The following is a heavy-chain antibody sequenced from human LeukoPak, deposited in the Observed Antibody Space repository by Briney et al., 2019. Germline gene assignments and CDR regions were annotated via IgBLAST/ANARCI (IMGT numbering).Heavy chain of an antibody. Sequence: GGSLRLSCAASGFTFSNYEMNWVRQAPGRGLEWVSYISSSGLTMYYADSVKGRFTISRDNAKNSLYLQMNSLRAGDTGVYYCARRTTGDDYWGQGTLVTVSS. J-gene: IGHJ4*02. V-gene: IGHV3-48*03. CDR1: GFTFSNYE. D-gene: IGHD4-17*01. CDR3: ARRTTGDDY. CDR2: ISSSGLTM.